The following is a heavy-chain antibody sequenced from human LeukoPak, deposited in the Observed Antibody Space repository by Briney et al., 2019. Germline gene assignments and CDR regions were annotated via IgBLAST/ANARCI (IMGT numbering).Heavy chain of an antibody. V-gene: IGHV3-48*03. CDR2: ISSSGRRI. CDR1: GFTFSDYE. D-gene: IGHD2-15*01. Sequence: GGSLRLSCAASGFTFSDYEMNWVRQAPGKGLEWVSYISSSGRRIYYADSVKGRFTISRDNAKNSLYLQMNSLRVDDTAIYYCARGPRDPTEYCSRGACSPTYEVWGQGTLVTVSS. CDR3: ARGPRDPTEYCSRGACSPTYEV. J-gene: IGHJ4*02.